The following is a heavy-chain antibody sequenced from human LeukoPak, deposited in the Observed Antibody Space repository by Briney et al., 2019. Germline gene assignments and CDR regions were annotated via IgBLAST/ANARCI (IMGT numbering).Heavy chain of an antibody. CDR1: GFTFSSYG. J-gene: IGHJ4*02. Sequence: GSLRLSCAASGFTFSSYGMHWVRQPPGKGLEWIGEINHSGSTNYNPSLKSRVTISVDTSKNQFSLKLSSVTAADTAVYYCARVIPESIGGNTSRNFDYWGQGTLVTVSS. V-gene: IGHV4-34*01. D-gene: IGHD4-23*01. CDR3: ARVIPESIGGNTSRNFDY. CDR2: INHSGST.